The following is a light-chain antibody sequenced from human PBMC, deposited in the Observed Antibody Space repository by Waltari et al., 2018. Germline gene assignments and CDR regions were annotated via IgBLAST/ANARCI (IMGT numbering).Light chain of an antibody. V-gene: IGKV3-20*01. J-gene: IGKJ2*01. CDR3: QQYGSSPLYT. CDR2: GAS. CDR1: QSVSSSY. Sequence: EIVLTQSPGTLSLSPGERATLPCRARQSVSSSYLAWYQQKPGQAPRLLIYGASSMATGIPDRFSGSGSGTDFTLTISRLEPEDFAVYYCQQYGSSPLYTFGQGTKLEIK.